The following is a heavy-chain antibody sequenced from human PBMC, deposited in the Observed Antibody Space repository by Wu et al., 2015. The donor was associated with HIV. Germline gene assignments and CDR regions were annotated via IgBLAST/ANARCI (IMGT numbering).Heavy chain of an antibody. CDR1: GGTFSSYA. J-gene: IGHJ6*02. V-gene: IGHV1-69*05. CDR3: AREAGNPQEYYYYYGMDV. D-gene: IGHD1-14*01. Sequence: QVQLVQSGAEVKKPGSSVKVXCKASGGTFSSYAISWVRQAPGQGLEWMGGIIPIFGTANYAQKFQGRVTITTDESTSTAYMELSSLRSEDTAVYYCAREAGNPQEYYYYYGMDVWGQGTTVTVSS. CDR2: IIPIFGTA.